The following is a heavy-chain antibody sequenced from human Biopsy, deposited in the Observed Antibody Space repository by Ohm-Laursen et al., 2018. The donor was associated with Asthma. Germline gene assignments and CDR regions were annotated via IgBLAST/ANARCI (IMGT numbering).Heavy chain of an antibody. CDR3: ARIKIRIGAGTDRYFDL. J-gene: IGHJ2*01. D-gene: IGHD3-16*01. CDR1: GYPFTDYY. Sequence: GASVKVSCKVSGYPFTDYYVHWVRQAPGQGLEWMGRIDPNIGGTNYAQKFLGRVTMTRDTSVNTAFMVLSRLRSDDTAVYYCARIKIRIGAGTDRYFDLWGRGTLVTVS. CDR2: IDPNIGGT. V-gene: IGHV1-2*06.